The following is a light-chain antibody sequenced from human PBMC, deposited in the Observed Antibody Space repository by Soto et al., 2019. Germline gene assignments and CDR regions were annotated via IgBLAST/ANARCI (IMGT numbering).Light chain of an antibody. CDR1: SSDVGRYNY. J-gene: IGLJ1*01. V-gene: IGLV2-14*01. CDR2: EVS. CDR3: SSYTSSTTYV. Sequence: QSALTQPASVSGSPGQSITISCTGTSSDVGRYNYVSWYQQHPGKAPKLVIYEVSNRPSGVSNRFSGSKSGNTASLTISGLQSEDEVDYYCSSYTSSTTYVFGTGTKVTVL.